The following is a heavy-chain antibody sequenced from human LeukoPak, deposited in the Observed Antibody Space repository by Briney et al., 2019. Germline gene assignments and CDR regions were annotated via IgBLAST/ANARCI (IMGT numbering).Heavy chain of an antibody. CDR2: ISVRSNYI. J-gene: IGHJ4*02. CDR1: GYTFSDFS. CDR3: VRLRRSSDRGGYYYYYDY. Sequence: GGSLTLSCAASGYTFSDFSVNWVRQAPGKGLEWVSSISVRSNYIYYADSVRGRFTISRDDARDSLFLQMNSLRAEDTAVYFCVRLRRSSDRGGYYYYYDYWGQGTRVTVSS. D-gene: IGHD3-22*01. V-gene: IGHV3-21*01.